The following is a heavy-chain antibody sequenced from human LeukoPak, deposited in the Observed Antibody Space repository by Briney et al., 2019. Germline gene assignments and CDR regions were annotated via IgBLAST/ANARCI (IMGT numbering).Heavy chain of an antibody. J-gene: IGHJ4*02. CDR3: ATDRPYYYDSSGYYYFDY. Sequence: ASVKVSCRVSGYTLTELSMHWVRQAPGKGLEWMGGFDPEDGETIYAQKFQGRVTMTEDTTTDTAYMGLSSLRSEDTAVYYCATDRPYYYDSSGYYYFDYWGQGTLVTVSS. V-gene: IGHV1-24*01. D-gene: IGHD3-22*01. CDR1: GYTLTELS. CDR2: FDPEDGET.